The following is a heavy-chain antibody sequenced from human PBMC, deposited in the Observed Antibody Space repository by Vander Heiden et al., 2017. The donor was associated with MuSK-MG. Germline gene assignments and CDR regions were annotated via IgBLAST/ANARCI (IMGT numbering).Heavy chain of an antibody. J-gene: IGHJ4*02. D-gene: IGHD2-2*01. V-gene: IGHV5-51*03. Sequence: EVQPVQSGAEVNKPGESLKISCKGFGYKFTRYWIGWVRQMPGKGLEWMGIIYPGDSDTRYSPSFQGQISISADKSISTAYLQWSSLKASDTAMYYCAKTGAYCSGTSCYASHWGQGTLVTVSS. CDR1: GYKFTRYW. CDR2: IYPGDSDT. CDR3: AKTGAYCSGTSCYASH.